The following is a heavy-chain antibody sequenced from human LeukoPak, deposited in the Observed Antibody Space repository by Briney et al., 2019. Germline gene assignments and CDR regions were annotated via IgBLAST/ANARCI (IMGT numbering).Heavy chain of an antibody. CDR2: IKEDGSEK. D-gene: IGHD5-24*01. CDR3: ARDQDPVEMATIFGY. CDR1: GFTVSSNY. J-gene: IGHJ4*02. V-gene: IGHV3-7*01. Sequence: PGGSLRLSCAASGFTVSSNYMSWVRQAPGKGLEWVANIKEDGSEKYYVDSVKGRFIISRDNAKNSMYLQMNSLRAEDTAVYYCARDQDPVEMATIFGYWGQGTLVTVSA.